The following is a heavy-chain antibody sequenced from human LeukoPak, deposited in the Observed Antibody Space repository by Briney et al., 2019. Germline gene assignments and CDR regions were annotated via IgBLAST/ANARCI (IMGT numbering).Heavy chain of an antibody. J-gene: IGHJ4*02. CDR3: AREGSVARFDY. V-gene: IGHV3-7*01. Sequence: GGSLRLSCAASGFTFSSYWMNWLRQAPGKGLEWVANIKQDGSEKYYVDSVKGRFTLSRDNAKNSLYLQMNSLRAEDTAVYYCAREGSVARFDYWGQGTLVTVSS. D-gene: IGHD6-19*01. CDR2: IKQDGSEK. CDR1: GFTFSSYW.